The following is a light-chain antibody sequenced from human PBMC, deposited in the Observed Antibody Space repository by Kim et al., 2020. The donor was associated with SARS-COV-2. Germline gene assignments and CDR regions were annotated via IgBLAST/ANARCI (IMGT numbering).Light chain of an antibody. V-gene: IGLV6-57*01. CDR3: QSSDTTIWV. Sequence: GKTITISCTRSSGGIATNYVQWDQQRPGSSPTIMIYNDNRRPSGVPDRFSGSIDSSSNSASLTISGLRTDDQADYYCQSSDTTIWVFGGGTQLTVL. CDR2: NDN. CDR1: SGGIATNY. J-gene: IGLJ3*02.